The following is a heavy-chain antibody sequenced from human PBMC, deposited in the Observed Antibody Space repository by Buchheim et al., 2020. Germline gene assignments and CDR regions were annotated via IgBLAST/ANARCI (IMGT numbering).Heavy chain of an antibody. CDR3: AKYPRWFLEWLLPTGPFDY. V-gene: IGHV3-23*01. J-gene: IGHJ4*02. D-gene: IGHD3-3*01. CDR2: ISGGGGST. Sequence: EVQLLESGGGLVQPGGSLRLSCAASGFTFSSYAMSWVRQAPGKGLEWVSAISGGGGSTYYAESVKGRFTISRDNSKNTLYLQMNSLRAEDTAVYYCAKYPRWFLEWLLPTGPFDYWGQGTL. CDR1: GFTFSSYA.